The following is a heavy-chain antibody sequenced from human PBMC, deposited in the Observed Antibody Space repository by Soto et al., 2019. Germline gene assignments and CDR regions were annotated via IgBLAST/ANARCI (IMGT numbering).Heavy chain of an antibody. Sequence: PGESLKISCKGSGYSFTSFWIYWVRQMPGKGLEWMGTIDPSDSYTDYSPSFQGHVTISGDKSISTAYLQWSSLKASDTAMYYCARGKSPSANDFYYGLAVWGQGTRVTFSS. CDR2: IDPSDSYT. CDR3: ARGKSPSANDFYYGLAV. CDR1: GYSFTSFW. V-gene: IGHV5-10-1*01. J-gene: IGHJ6*02.